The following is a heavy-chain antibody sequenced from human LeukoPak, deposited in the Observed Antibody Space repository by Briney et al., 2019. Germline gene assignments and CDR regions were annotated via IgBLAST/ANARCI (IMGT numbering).Heavy chain of an antibody. Sequence: SETLSLTCTVSGGSFNSGSYFWNWIRQPPGKGLEWIGYIYYSGSTNYNPSLKSRVTISVDTSKNQFSLKLSSVTAADTAVYYCARAAYSGSYHSDYWGQGTLVTVSS. J-gene: IGHJ4*02. V-gene: IGHV4-61*01. CDR1: GGSFNSGSYF. CDR3: ARAAYSGSYHSDY. D-gene: IGHD1-26*01. CDR2: IYYSGST.